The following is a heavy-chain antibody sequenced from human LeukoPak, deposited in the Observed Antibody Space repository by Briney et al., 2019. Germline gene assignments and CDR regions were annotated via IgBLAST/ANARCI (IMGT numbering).Heavy chain of an antibody. CDR1: GFIFSSTW. CDR2: IKHDGSET. J-gene: IGHJ4*02. CDR3: SATSGRTGGNS. D-gene: IGHD3-16*01. V-gene: IGHV3-7*03. Sequence: GGSLRLSCAASGFIFSSTWMTWVRQAPGKGPEWVAYIKHDGSETNYVDSVKGRFTVPRDNVKNSLYLQMNSLRADDTAVYYCSATSGRTGGNSWGQGALVTVSS.